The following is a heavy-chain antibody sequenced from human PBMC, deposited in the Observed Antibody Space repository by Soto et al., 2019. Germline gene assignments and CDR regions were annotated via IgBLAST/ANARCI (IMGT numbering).Heavy chain of an antibody. Sequence: GASVKVSCKASGYTFTSNGISWVRQAPGQGLEWMGWISTYNGNTNYAQKLRGRVIMTTDTSTSTAYMELKSLRSDDTAVYYCARDGYYFDSSGYYPDYWGQGTLVTVSS. CDR2: ISTYNGNT. CDR1: GYTFTSNG. CDR3: ARDGYYFDSSGYYPDY. J-gene: IGHJ4*02. V-gene: IGHV1-18*01. D-gene: IGHD3-22*01.